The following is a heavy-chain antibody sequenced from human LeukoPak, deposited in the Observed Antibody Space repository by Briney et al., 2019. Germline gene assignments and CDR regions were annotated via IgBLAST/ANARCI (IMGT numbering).Heavy chain of an antibody. D-gene: IGHD6-19*01. CDR1: GGSIKNYY. V-gene: IGHV4-4*07. CDR2: IHTSGRT. Sequence: SETLSLICTVSGGSIKNYYWNWIRQPAGKGLEWIGRIHTSGRTNYNPSLKSRLTMSVDTSKNQFSLRLTSVTAADTAVYYCARDGGSGWYDYWGQGILVTVSS. J-gene: IGHJ4*02. CDR3: ARDGGSGWYDY.